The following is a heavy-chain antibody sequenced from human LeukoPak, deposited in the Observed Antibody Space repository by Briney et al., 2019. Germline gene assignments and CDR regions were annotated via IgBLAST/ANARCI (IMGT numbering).Heavy chain of an antibody. V-gene: IGHV4-38-2*02. CDR2: IYHSGSA. Sequence: SETLTLTCTVSGSSITTYTHWGWIRQSPGKGLEWIGDIYHSGSAYYNPSLKSRVTLSVDTSKNQFSLNLTSVTAADTAVYYCARDRGYYDTSGYYGDAFDIWGQGTKVTVSS. CDR3: ARDRGYYDTSGYYGDAFDI. CDR1: GSSITTYTH. J-gene: IGHJ3*02. D-gene: IGHD3-22*01.